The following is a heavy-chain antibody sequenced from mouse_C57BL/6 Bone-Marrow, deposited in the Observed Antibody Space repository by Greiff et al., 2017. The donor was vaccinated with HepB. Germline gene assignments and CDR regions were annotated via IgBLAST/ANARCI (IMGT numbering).Heavy chain of an antibody. CDR1: GYTFTDYN. CDR2: INPNNGGT. Sequence: VQLQQSGPELVKPGASVKMSCKASGYTFTDYNMHWVKQSHGKSLEWIGYINPNNGGTSYNQKFKGKATLTVNKSSSTAYMELRSLTSEDSAVYYCARFITTVVVDYFDYWGQGTTLTVSS. D-gene: IGHD1-1*01. V-gene: IGHV1-22*01. J-gene: IGHJ2*01. CDR3: ARFITTVVVDYFDY.